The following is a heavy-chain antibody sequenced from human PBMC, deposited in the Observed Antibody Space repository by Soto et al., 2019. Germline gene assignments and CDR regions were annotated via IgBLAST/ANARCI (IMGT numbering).Heavy chain of an antibody. J-gene: IGHJ4*02. D-gene: IGHD3-16*01. CDR2: INWKSDI. Sequence: PVGSLRLSCAVSGFTFDDNAMHWVRQAPEKGLERVSGINWKSDIGYADSVKGRFTISRDNAENSLYLQMNSLRAEDTALYYCAISQDRGGRTTFIYWGQGTQVTVSS. CDR1: GFTFDDNA. CDR3: AISQDRGGRTTFIY. V-gene: IGHV3-9*01.